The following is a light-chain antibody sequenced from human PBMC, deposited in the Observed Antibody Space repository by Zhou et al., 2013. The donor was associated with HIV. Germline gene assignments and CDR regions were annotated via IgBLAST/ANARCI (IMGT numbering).Light chain of an antibody. CDR1: QTISSW. CDR2: KAS. J-gene: IGKJ2*01. V-gene: IGKV1-5*03. Sequence: DIQMTQSPSSLSASVGDRVTITCRASQTISSWLAWYHQKPGKAPELLIYKASYLETGVPSRFSGSGSGTRFTLTISGLQPDDFATYYCLQHNSYPYTFGQGTKLEIK. CDR3: LQHNSYPYT.